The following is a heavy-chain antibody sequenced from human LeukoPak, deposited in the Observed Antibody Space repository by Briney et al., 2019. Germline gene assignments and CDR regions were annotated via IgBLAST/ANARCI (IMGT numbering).Heavy chain of an antibody. J-gene: IGHJ4*02. D-gene: IGHD5-12*01. CDR3: ARDYGMVATWERGTEYYFDY. V-gene: IGHV1-18*04. CDR2: ISAYNGNT. Sequence: GASVKVSCKASGYTFTGYYMHWVRQAPGQGLEWMGWISAYNGNTNYARKLQGRVTMTTDTSTSTAYMELRSLRSDDTAVYYCARDYGMVATWERGTEYYFDYWGQGTLVTVSS. CDR1: GYTFTGYY.